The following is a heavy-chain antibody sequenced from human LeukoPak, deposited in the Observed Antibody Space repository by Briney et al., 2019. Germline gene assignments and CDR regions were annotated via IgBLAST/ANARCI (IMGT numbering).Heavy chain of an antibody. Sequence: SETLSLTCTVSGGSISSYYWSWIRQPAGKGLEWIGHIYTSGSTNYNPSLKSRVTMSVDTSKNQFSLKLSSVTAADTAVYYCARAPRDRRHPLDYYMDVWGKGTTVTVSS. CDR2: IYTSGST. CDR1: GGSISSYY. CDR3: ARAPRDRRHPLDYYMDV. D-gene: IGHD2-21*01. V-gene: IGHV4-4*07. J-gene: IGHJ6*03.